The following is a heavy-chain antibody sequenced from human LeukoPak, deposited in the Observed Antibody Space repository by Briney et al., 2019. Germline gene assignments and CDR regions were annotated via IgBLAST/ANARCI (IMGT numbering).Heavy chain of an antibody. Sequence: GGSLRLSCAASGFTFSSYWMSRVRQAPGKGLEWVVNIKQDGSEKYYVDSVKGRFTISRDNAKNSLYLQMNSLRAEDTAVYYCARESRDPRFAATPTDYWGQGTLVTVSS. CDR1: GFTFSSYW. CDR3: ARESRDPRFAATPTDY. CDR2: IKQDGSEK. J-gene: IGHJ4*02. V-gene: IGHV3-7*01. D-gene: IGHD2-15*01.